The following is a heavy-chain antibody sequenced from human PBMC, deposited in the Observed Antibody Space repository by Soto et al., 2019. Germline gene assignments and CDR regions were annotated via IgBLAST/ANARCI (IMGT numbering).Heavy chain of an antibody. CDR1: GDSISVYY. Sequence: SETLSLTCTVSGDSISVYYWNWVRQPPGNGLEWIGNIYYSGIANYNPSLKSRVTMSVDTSKNQFSLKLSSVTAADTAVYYCSRAEFRRGPGYDWGHGTLVTVAS. J-gene: IGHJ4*01. CDR3: SRAEFRRGPGYD. D-gene: IGHD2-2*03. V-gene: IGHV4-59*01. CDR2: IYYSGIA.